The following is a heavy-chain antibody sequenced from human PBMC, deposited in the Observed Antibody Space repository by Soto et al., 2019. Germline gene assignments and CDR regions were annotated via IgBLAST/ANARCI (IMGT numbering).Heavy chain of an antibody. CDR3: ASTKGFRTMVRGVHDAFDI. J-gene: IGHJ3*02. CDR1: GFTFSSYW. CDR2: IKQDGNEK. D-gene: IGHD3-10*01. Sequence: GGSLRLSCAASGFTFSSYWMSWVRQAPGKGLEWVANIKQDGNEKYYVDSVKGGFTNSRDNTKNSLYLQMNSRMAEDTAVYYCASTKGFRTMVRGVHDAFDIWGQGTMVTVSS. V-gene: IGHV3-7*01.